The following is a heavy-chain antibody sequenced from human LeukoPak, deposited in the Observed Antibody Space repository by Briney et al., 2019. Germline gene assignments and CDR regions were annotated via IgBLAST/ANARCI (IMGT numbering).Heavy chain of an antibody. Sequence: PSETLSLTCTVSGASISNYYWSWIRQTPEKGLEWMGHIHTSGGSSYYPSLKSRLTMSIDTSRNQLSLKLTSVTAADTAVYFCARLGSYHDFWGQGALVIVSS. D-gene: IGHD1-26*01. CDR1: GASISNYY. V-gene: IGHV4-4*09. CDR3: ARLGSYHDF. CDR2: IHTSGGS. J-gene: IGHJ4*02.